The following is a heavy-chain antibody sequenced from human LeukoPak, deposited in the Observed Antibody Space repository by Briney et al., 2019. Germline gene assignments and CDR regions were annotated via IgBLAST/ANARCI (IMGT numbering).Heavy chain of an antibody. CDR2: IYYTGNS. CDR1: GYSISSGYY. Sequence: PSETLSLTCTVSGYSISSGYYWAWIWQPPGKGLEWIASIYYTGNSYYNPSLKSRVTILVDTSKNQFSLKLSSVTGADTAVYYCAREDYGESNPNWFDPWGQGTQVTVSS. V-gene: IGHV4-38-2*02. CDR3: AREDYGESNPNWFDP. D-gene: IGHD4-17*01. J-gene: IGHJ5*02.